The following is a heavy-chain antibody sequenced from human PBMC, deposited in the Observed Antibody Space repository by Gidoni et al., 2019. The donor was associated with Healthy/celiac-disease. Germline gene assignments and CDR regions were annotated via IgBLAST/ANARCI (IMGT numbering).Heavy chain of an antibody. J-gene: IGHJ6*02. CDR3: ARSGYSIRYYGMDY. CDR2: IKQDGSEK. V-gene: IGHV3-7*03. CDR1: RSTFSSYW. D-gene: IGHD5-18*01. Sequence: VQLVESAGGMVQPAGSLSIYCAASRSTFSSYWMSWVRQAPGKGLEWVADIKQDGSEKYDVDVENGRITTTRDNNKTSHYQKMNRRRAEDTAEYYGARSGYSIRYYGMDYWGQGTTVTVSS.